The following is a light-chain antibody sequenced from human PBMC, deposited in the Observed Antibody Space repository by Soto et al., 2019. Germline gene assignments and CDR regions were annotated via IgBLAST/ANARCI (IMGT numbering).Light chain of an antibody. CDR1: QSVSSN. CDR3: QQYNNWPLWT. Sequence: EIVMTQSPATLFVSPGERATLSCRASQSVSSNLAWYQQKPGQAPRLLIYGASTRATGIPARFSGGGSGTEFTLTISSLQSEDFAVYYCQQYNNWPLWTFGQGTKVEIK. J-gene: IGKJ1*01. V-gene: IGKV3-15*01. CDR2: GAS.